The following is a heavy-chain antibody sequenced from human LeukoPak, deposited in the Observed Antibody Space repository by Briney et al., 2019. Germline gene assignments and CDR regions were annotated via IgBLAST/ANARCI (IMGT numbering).Heavy chain of an antibody. V-gene: IGHV3-21*03. D-gene: IGHD2-15*01. CDR2: ISRSSSYI. CDR1: GFTFSSYS. Sequence: GGSLRLSCAASGFTFSSYSMNWVRQAPGKGLGWVSSISRSSSYIYYGDSVKGRFTISRDNAKNSLYLQMNSLKTEDTGVYYCTRVDGYCSGGRCPDAFDLWGQGTMVTVSS. J-gene: IGHJ3*01. CDR3: TRVDGYCSGGRCPDAFDL.